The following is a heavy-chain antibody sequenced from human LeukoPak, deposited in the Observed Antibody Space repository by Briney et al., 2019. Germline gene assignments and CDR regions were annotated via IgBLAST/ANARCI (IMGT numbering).Heavy chain of an antibody. CDR1: GFTFSSYS. CDR2: ISSSSSYI. CDR3: ARHYDSSGYYQLYYYYYMDV. D-gene: IGHD3-22*01. V-gene: IGHV3-21*01. Sequence: GGSLRLSCAASGFTFSSYSMNWVRQAPGKGLEWVSSISSSSSYIYYADSVKGRFTISRDSAKNSLYLQMNSLRAEDTAVYYCARHYDSSGYYQLYYYYYMDVWGKGTTVTVSS. J-gene: IGHJ6*03.